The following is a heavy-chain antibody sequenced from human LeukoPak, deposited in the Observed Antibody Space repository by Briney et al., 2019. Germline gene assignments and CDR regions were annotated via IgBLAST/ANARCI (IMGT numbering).Heavy chain of an antibody. CDR2: INHSGST. J-gene: IGHJ4*02. D-gene: IGHD2-15*01. Sequence: SETLSLTCAVYGVSFSGYYWSWIRQPPGKGLEWIGEINHSGSTNYNPSLKSRVTISVDTSKNQFSLKLSSVTAADTAVYYCASTPDIVVVVAATQADYWGQGTLVTVSS. V-gene: IGHV4-34*01. CDR3: ASTPDIVVVVAATQADY. CDR1: GVSFSGYY.